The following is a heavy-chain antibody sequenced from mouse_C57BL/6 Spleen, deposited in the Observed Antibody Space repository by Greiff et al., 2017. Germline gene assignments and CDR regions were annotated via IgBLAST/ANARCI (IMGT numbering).Heavy chain of an antibody. V-gene: IGHV5-6*01. CDR3: ASRGMCGDDAMDY. D-gene: IGHD3-3*01. CDR2: ISSGGSYT. CDR1: GFTFSSYG. Sequence: VQLKESGGDLVKPGGSLKLSCAASGFTFSSYGMSWVRQTPDKRLEWVATISSGGSYTYYPDSVKGRFTISRDNAKNTLYLQMSSLTSEDTAMYYCASRGMCGDDAMDYWGQGTSVTVSS. J-gene: IGHJ4*01.